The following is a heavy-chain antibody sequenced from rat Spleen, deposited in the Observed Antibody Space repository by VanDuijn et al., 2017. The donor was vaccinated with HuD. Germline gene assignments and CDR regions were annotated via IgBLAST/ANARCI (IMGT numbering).Heavy chain of an antibody. J-gene: IGHJ2*01. CDR1: GFTFSDYY. CDR2: ISSDGGST. V-gene: IGHV5-20*01. CDR3: ATALFDY. Sequence: EVQLVESDGGLVQPGRSLKLSCAASGFTFSDYYMAWVRQAPTKGLEWVATISSDGGSTSYLDSVKGRFTISRDNAKSTLYLQMDSLRSEDTATYYCATALFDYWGHGVMVTVSS.